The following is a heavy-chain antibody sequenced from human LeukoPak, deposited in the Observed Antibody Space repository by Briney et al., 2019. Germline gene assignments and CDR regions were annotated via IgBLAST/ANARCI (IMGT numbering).Heavy chain of an antibody. Sequence: GESLKISCKGSGYSFSSHWIAWVRQMPGKGLERMGMIYPGDSDTRYGPSFRGQVTISGDKSISTAYLQWSSLKASDTAMYYCARQRERGYSYVDWGQGTLVTVSS. V-gene: IGHV5-51*01. CDR1: GYSFSSHW. J-gene: IGHJ4*02. D-gene: IGHD5-18*01. CDR3: ARQRERGYSYVD. CDR2: IYPGDSDT.